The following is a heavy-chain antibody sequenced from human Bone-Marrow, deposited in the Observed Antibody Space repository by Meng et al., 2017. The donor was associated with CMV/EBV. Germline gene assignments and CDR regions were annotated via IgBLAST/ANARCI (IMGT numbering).Heavy chain of an antibody. CDR1: GYTFTSHD. D-gene: IGHD6-6*01. CDR2: MNPNSGNT. Sequence: ASVKVSCKASGYTFTSHDINWVRQATGQGLEWMGWMNPNSGNTGYAQKFQGRVSMTRNTSINTAYMELSSLRSEDTAVYYCARAYPLIAARSFDYWGQGTLVTVSS. J-gene: IGHJ4*02. CDR3: ARAYPLIAARSFDY. V-gene: IGHV1-8*01.